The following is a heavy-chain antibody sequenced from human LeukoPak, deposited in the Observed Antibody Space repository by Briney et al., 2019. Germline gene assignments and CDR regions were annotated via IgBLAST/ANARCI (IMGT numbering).Heavy chain of an antibody. J-gene: IGHJ6*03. Sequence: GASVKVSCKASGYPFTGYYVHWVRQAPGQGLEWMGWINPNSGGTNYAQKFQGRVTMTRDTSINTAYMELSRLRSDDTAVYYCARSVYDFWSGPLGVYYYMDVWGTGTTVTVSS. CDR3: ARSVYDFWSGPLGVYYYMDV. D-gene: IGHD3-3*01. V-gene: IGHV1-2*02. CDR2: INPNSGGT. CDR1: GYPFTGYY.